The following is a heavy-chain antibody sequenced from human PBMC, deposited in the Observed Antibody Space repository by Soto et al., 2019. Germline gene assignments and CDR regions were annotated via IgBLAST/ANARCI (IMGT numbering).Heavy chain of an antibody. CDR1: GLNVRNHY. Sequence: PCGSNRLPWTASGLNVRNHYMSWVRQAPGKGLEWVSVIYSGGSTYYADSVKGRFTISRDNSKNTLYLQMNSLRAEDTAVYYCARDPGQVYYCGQGTLVTVTS. CDR2: IYSGGST. CDR3: ARDPGQVYY. J-gene: IGHJ4*02. V-gene: IGHV3-66*01.